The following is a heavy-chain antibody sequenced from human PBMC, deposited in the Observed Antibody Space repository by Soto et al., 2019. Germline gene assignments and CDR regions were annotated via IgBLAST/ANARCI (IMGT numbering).Heavy chain of an antibody. CDR1: GYTFTSYY. Sequence: GASVKVSCKASGYTFTSYYMHWVRQAPGQGLEWMGIINPSGGSTSYAQKFQGRVTMTRDTSTSTVYMELSSLRSEDTAVYYCARDLREKECYDTSGYWVFLFDYWGQGTLVTVSS. CDR3: ARDLREKECYDTSGYWVFLFDY. CDR2: INPSGGST. J-gene: IGHJ4*02. V-gene: IGHV1-46*01. D-gene: IGHD3-22*01.